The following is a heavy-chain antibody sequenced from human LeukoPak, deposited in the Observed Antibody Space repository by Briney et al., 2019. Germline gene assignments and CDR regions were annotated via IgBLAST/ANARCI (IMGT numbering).Heavy chain of an antibody. V-gene: IGHV3-30*04. CDR1: GFTFSSYA. Sequence: GGSLRLSCAASGFTFSSYAMHWVRQAPGKGLEWVAVISYDGSNKYYADSVKGRFTISRDNSKNTLYLQMNSLRAEDTAVYCCARAAVAGRWTNWFDPWGQGTLVTVSS. D-gene: IGHD6-19*01. J-gene: IGHJ5*02. CDR2: ISYDGSNK. CDR3: ARAAVAGRWTNWFDP.